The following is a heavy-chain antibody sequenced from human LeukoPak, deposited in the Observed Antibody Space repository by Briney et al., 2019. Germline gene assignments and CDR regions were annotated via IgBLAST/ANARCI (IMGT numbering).Heavy chain of an antibody. V-gene: IGHV4-31*03. CDR2: IYYSGST. J-gene: IGHJ3*02. D-gene: IGHD3-10*01. Sequence: SETLSLTCTVSGGSISSGGYYWSWIRQHPGKGLEWIGYIYYSGSTYYNPSLKSRVTISVDTSKNQFSLKLSSVTAADTAVYYCARSDYYGSGSHTVFDAFDIWGQGTRVTVSS. CDR3: ARSDYYGSGSHTVFDAFDI. CDR1: GGSISSGGYY.